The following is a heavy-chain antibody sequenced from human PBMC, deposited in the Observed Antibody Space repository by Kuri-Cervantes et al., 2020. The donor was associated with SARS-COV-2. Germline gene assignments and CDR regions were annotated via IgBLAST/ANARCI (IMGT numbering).Heavy chain of an antibody. V-gene: IGHV4-30-4*08. D-gene: IGHD3-3*01. CDR1: GGSISSGDYY. J-gene: IGHJ4*02. Sequence: SETLSLTCTVSGGSISSGDYYWSWIRQPPGKGLGWIGYIYYSGSTYYNPSLKSRVTISVDTSKNQFSLKLSSVTAADTAVYYCARHVPNYDFWRRVGYYFDYWGQGTLVTVSS. CDR2: IYYSGST. CDR3: ARHVPNYDFWRRVGYYFDY.